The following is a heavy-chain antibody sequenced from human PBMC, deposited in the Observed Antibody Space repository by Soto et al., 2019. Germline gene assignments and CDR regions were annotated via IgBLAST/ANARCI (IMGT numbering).Heavy chain of an antibody. CDR1: RFTFSNSD. V-gene: IGHV3-35*01. CDR3: VRRYYDFWSGYYAFDI. CDR2: VSWNGSRP. D-gene: IGHD3-3*01. Sequence: GSLRLSCAASRFTFSNSDVNWVHQAPGKGLEWVSGVSWNGSRPHYADSVKGRFIISRDNSRNTLYLQTNSLRAEDTAVYYCVRRYYDFWSGYYAFDIWGQGTMVTVSS. J-gene: IGHJ3*02.